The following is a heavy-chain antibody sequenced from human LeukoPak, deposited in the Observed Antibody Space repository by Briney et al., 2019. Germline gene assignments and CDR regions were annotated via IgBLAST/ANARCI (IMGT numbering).Heavy chain of an antibody. Sequence: SETLSLTCTVSSGSISTFYWSWIRQPPGKGLEWIGYVYQSGTTSYNPSLKRRVTISADTSKIQFSLRVTSVTAADTAVYYCARHGGSLGYFDNWGQGTLVTVSS. CDR2: VYQSGTT. J-gene: IGHJ4*02. CDR3: ARHGGSLGYFDN. D-gene: IGHD1-26*01. CDR1: SGSISTFY. V-gene: IGHV4-59*08.